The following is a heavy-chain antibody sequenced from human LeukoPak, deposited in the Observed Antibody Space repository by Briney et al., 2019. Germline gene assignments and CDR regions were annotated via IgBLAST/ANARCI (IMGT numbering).Heavy chain of an antibody. D-gene: IGHD6-13*01. V-gene: IGHV3-30*18. CDR3: AKDPRRYSRTGGYFDY. J-gene: IGHJ4*02. CDR1: GFTFTNYV. CDR2: ISYDGSNK. Sequence: GGSLRLSCAASGFTFTNYVMHWVRQAPGKGLEWVAVISYDGSNKYYADSVKGRFTISRDNSKNTLYLQMNSLRAEDTAVYYCAKDPRRYSRTGGYFDYWGQGTLVTVSS.